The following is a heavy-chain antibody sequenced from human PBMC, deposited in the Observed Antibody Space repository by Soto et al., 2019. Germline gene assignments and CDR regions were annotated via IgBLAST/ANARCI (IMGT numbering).Heavy chain of an antibody. D-gene: IGHD1-1*01. CDR1: GFDFRYHW. CDR3: TRDLGTPVNDYGMDV. V-gene: IGHV3-7*05. J-gene: IGHJ6*02. Sequence: GESLKISCAASGFDFRYHWMNWVRQAPGKGLEWVAKMKPDGSEKYYVDSVKGRFTISRDNAKNSLYLELNSVRAEDTAVYYCTRDLGTPVNDYGMDVWGQGTTVTVSS. CDR2: MKPDGSEK.